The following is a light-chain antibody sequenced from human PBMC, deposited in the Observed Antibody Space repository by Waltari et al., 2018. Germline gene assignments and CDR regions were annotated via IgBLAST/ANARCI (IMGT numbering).Light chain of an antibody. CDR3: QQYNGYPYT. V-gene: IGKV1-5*03. Sequence: DIQMTQSPSTLSASVGDRVTITCRASQSIGDWLAWYQQKPGKAPKLLIFKSSSLESGGPSRFSGSASGTEFTLTISSLQPDDLATYYCQQYNGYPYTFGQGTKLEI. CDR2: KSS. CDR1: QSIGDW. J-gene: IGKJ2*01.